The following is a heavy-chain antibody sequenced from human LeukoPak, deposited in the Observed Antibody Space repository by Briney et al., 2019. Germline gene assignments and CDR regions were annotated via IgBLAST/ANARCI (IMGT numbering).Heavy chain of an antibody. J-gene: IGHJ3*02. CDR1: GFAVSSNY. D-gene: IGHD1-20*01. CDR3: AKDLTPGITGTLEI. CDR2: IYSGGTT. Sequence: GGSLRLSCAASGFAVSSNYMSWVRQAPGKGPEWVSVIYSGGTTYYADSVKGRFIISRDNSKNTLYLQMNSLRAEDTAVYHCAKDLTPGITGTLEIWGQGTMVTVSS. V-gene: IGHV3-53*05.